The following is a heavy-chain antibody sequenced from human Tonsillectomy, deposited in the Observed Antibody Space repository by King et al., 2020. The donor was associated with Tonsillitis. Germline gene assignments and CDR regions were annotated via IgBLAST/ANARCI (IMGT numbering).Heavy chain of an antibody. D-gene: IGHD1-26*01. Sequence: VQLVESGGGLVQPGGSLRLSCAASGFTVSSNYMSWVRQAPGKGLEWDSVIYSGGSTYYADSVKGRFTISRDNSKNTLYLQMNSLRAEDTAVYYCARDRMRIVGATGYYYYYGMDVWGQGTTVTVSS. J-gene: IGHJ6*02. CDR1: GFTVSSNY. CDR2: IYSGGST. CDR3: ARDRMRIVGATGYYYYYGMDV. V-gene: IGHV3-66*01.